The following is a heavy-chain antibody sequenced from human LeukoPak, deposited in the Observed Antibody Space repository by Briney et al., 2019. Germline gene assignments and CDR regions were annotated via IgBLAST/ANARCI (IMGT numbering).Heavy chain of an antibody. V-gene: IGHV3-23*01. CDR2: ISGSGWRT. J-gene: IGHJ4*02. CDR1: GFTFSSYA. D-gene: IGHD6-19*01. Sequence: GGSLTLSCAASGFTFSSYAMSWVRQAPWKGLAWVSAISGSGWRTYYAHSVQGGFTISRDKTKNPLYVQMDGVRAEGTAVYYCAKLSGHSSGWYELCLDFWGQGTLVTVSP. CDR3: AKLSGHSSGWYELCLDF.